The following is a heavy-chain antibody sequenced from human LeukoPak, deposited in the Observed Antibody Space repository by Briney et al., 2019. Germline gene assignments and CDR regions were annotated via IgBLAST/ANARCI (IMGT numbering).Heavy chain of an antibody. CDR1: GGSISSGDYY. CDR3: ATKVTRTDAFDI. J-gene: IGHJ3*02. CDR2: IYYSGST. V-gene: IGHV4-30-4*01. Sequence: SETLSLTCTVSGGSISSGDYYWSWLRQPPGKGLEWIGYIYYSGSTYYNPSLKSRVTISVDTSKNQFSLKLSSVTAADTAVYYCATKVTRTDAFDIWGQGTMVTVSS. D-gene: IGHD4-11*01.